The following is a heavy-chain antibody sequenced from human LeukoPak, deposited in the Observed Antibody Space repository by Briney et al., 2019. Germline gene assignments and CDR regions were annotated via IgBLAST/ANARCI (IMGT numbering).Heavy chain of an antibody. CDR3: ARQGGYSYGPYDAFDI. D-gene: IGHD5-18*01. CDR1: GYSFTSYW. J-gene: IGHJ3*02. Sequence: GESLKISCKGSGYSFTSYWIGWVRQMPGKGLEWMGIIYPGDSDTRYSPSFQGQVTISADKSISTAYLQWSSLRASDTAMYYCARQGGYSYGPYDAFDIWGQGTMVTVSS. CDR2: IYPGDSDT. V-gene: IGHV5-51*01.